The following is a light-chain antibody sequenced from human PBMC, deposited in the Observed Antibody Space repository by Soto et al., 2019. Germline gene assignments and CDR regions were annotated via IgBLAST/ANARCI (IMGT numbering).Light chain of an antibody. CDR2: RNN. CDR3: AAWDDSLSGRV. J-gene: IGLJ2*01. V-gene: IGLV1-47*01. CDR1: SSNIGSNY. Sequence: HSVLTQPPSASGTPGKRVTISCSGSSSNIGSNYVYWYQQLPGTAPKLLIYRNNQRPSGVPDRFSGSKSGTSASLAISGLRSEDEADYYCAAWDDSLSGRVFGGGTKLTVL.